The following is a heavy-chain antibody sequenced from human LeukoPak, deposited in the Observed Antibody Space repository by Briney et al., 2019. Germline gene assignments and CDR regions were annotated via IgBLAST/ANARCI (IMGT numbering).Heavy chain of an antibody. CDR3: ARGCSSTSCYAFYGMDV. CDR2: IIPIFGTA. D-gene: IGHD2-2*01. Sequence: GASVKLSCKASGGTFSSYAISWVRQAPGPGLEWLGGIIPIFGTANYAQKFQGRVTITADESTSTAYMELSSLRSEDTAVYYCARGCSSTSCYAFYGMDVWGKGTTVTVSS. V-gene: IGHV1-69*13. CDR1: GGTFSSYA. J-gene: IGHJ6*04.